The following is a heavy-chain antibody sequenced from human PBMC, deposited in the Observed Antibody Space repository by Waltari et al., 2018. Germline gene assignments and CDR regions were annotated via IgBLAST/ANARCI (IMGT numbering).Heavy chain of an antibody. Sequence: EVQLVESGGGLVQPGGSLRLSCAASGFTSSNYWMHWVRQAPGKGLVWVSRINGDGGSTSYADSVKGRFTISRDNAYNTLYLQMNSLRAEDTAVYYCTRSRYCSTTSCQVDWFDPWGQGTLVTVSS. V-gene: IGHV3-74*01. J-gene: IGHJ5*02. CDR3: TRSRYCSTTSCQVDWFDP. D-gene: IGHD2-2*01. CDR2: INGDGGST. CDR1: GFTSSNYW.